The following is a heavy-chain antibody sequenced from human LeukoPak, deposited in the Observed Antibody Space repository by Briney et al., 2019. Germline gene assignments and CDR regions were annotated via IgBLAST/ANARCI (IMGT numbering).Heavy chain of an antibody. CDR3: ARLSARYYGSGTVDY. D-gene: IGHD3-10*01. Sequence: SETLSLTCTVSGGSISSSSYYWGWIRQPPGKGLEWIGSIYYSGSTYYNPSLKSRATISVDTSKNQFSLKLSSVTAADTAVYYCARLSARYYGSGTVDYWGQGTLVTVSS. V-gene: IGHV4-39*01. J-gene: IGHJ4*02. CDR1: GGSISSSSYY. CDR2: IYYSGST.